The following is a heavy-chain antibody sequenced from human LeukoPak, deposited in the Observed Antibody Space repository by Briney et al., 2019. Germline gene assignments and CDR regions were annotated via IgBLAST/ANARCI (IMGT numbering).Heavy chain of an antibody. CDR2: IYYSGST. V-gene: IGHV4-59*08. J-gene: IGHJ6*02. CDR3: AGRAVEDYYYGMDV. Sequence: SETLSLTCTVSGGSISSYYWSWIRQPPGKGLEWIGYIYYSGSTNYNPSLKSPVTISVDTSKNQFSLKLSSVTAADTAVYYCAGRAVEDYYYGMDVWGQGTTVTVSS. CDR1: GGSISSYY.